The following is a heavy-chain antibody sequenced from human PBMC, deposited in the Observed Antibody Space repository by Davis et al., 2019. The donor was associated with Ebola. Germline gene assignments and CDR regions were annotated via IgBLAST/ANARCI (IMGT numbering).Heavy chain of an antibody. Sequence: GESLKISCKGSGYSFTSYWIGWVRQMPGTGLEWMGIISPGDSDTRYSPSFHAQVTISADKSIRTAYLHSSSLKASDTAMYDCARQTPYYYDSSGYYPFDYWGQGTLVTVSS. CDR1: GYSFTSYW. CDR2: ISPGDSDT. CDR3: ARQTPYYYDSSGYYPFDY. D-gene: IGHD3-22*01. J-gene: IGHJ4*02. V-gene: IGHV5-51*01.